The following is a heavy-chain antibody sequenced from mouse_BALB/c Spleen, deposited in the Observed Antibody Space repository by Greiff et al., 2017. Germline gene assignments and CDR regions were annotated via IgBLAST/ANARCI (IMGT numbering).Heavy chain of an antibody. J-gene: IGHJ4*01. V-gene: IGHV1-7*01. CDR2: INPSTGYT. CDR3: ARTGSSYRDYAMDY. CDR1: GYTFTSYW. Sequence: VKLQESGAELAKPGASVKMSCKASGYTFTSYWMHWVKQRPGQGLEWIGYINPSTGYTEYNQKFKDKATLTADKSSSTAYMQLSSLTSEDSAVYYCARTGSSYRDYAMDYWGQGTSVTVSS. D-gene: IGHD1-1*01.